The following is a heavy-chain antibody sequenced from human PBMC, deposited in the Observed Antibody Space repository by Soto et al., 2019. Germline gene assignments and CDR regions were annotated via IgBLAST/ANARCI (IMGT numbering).Heavy chain of an antibody. J-gene: IGHJ6*02. Sequence: GGSLRLSCAASGFTFSSYAMSWVRQAPGKGLEWVSAISGSGGSTYYADSVKGRFTISRDNSKNTLYLQMNSLRAEDTAVYYCAKDLTIFGVVIDGMDVWGQGTTVTVSS. CDR3: AKDLTIFGVVIDGMDV. CDR1: GFTFSSYA. D-gene: IGHD3-3*01. CDR2: ISGSGGST. V-gene: IGHV3-23*01.